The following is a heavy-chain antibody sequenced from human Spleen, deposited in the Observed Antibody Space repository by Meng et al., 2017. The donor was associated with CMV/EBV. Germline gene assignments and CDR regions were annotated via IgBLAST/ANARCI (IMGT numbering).Heavy chain of an antibody. Sequence: ASVKVSCKASGYTFTSYDINWVRQATGQGLEWMGWMNTNSGNTGSAQKFQGRVTMTRNTSISTAYMELSSLRSEDTAVYYCARVGSHYDFWSGYLHYWGQGTLVTVSS. J-gene: IGHJ4*02. CDR2: MNTNSGNT. D-gene: IGHD3-3*01. CDR3: ARVGSHYDFWSGYLHY. V-gene: IGHV1-8*01. CDR1: GYTFTSYD.